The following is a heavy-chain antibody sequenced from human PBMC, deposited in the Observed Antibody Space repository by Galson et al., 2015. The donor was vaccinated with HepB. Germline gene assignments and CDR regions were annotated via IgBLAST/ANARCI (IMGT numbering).Heavy chain of an antibody. CDR1: GYTFTGYY. CDR2: INPNSGGT. CDR3: ARDFLHSIGPVAGVCDL. J-gene: IGHJ3*01. D-gene: IGHD6-19*01. Sequence: SVKVSCKASGYTFTGYYMHWVRQAPGQGLEWMGWINPNSGGTNYAQKFKGRVTMTRDTSISTAYMELSRLRSDDTAVDYCARDFLHSIGPVAGVCDLWGQGTMVTVSS. V-gene: IGHV1-2*02.